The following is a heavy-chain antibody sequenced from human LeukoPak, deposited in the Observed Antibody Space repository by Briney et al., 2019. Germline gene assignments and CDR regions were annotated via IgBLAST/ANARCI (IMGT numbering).Heavy chain of an antibody. CDR3: AKDLRPGTFDY. D-gene: IGHD3-3*01. CDR2: ISSSGSTI. Sequence: GGSLRLSCAASGFTFSSYEMNWVRQAPGKGLEWVSYISSSGSTIYYADSVKGRFTISRDNSKNTLYLQMNSLRAEDTAVYYCAKDLRPGTFDYWGQGTLVTVSS. CDR1: GFTFSSYE. V-gene: IGHV3-48*03. J-gene: IGHJ4*02.